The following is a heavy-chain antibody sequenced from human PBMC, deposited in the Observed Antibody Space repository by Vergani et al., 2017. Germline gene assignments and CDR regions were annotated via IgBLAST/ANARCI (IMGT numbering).Heavy chain of an antibody. Sequence: EVQLLESGGGLVQPGGSLRLSCAASGFTFSSYAMSWVRQAPGKGLEWVSAIGGSGGSTYYADSVKGRFTISRDNSKNTLYLQMNSLRAEDTAVYYCAKGGGRASEGFCFDYWGQGTLVTVSS. CDR3: AKGGGRASEGFCFDY. V-gene: IGHV3-23*01. CDR1: GFTFSSYA. CDR2: IGGSGGST. J-gene: IGHJ4*02. D-gene: IGHD2-15*01.